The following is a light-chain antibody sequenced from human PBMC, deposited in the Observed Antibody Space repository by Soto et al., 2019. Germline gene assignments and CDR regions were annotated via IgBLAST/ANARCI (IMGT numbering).Light chain of an antibody. Sequence: EIVLTQSPGTLSLSPGERATLSCRASQSVSSSYLVWYQQRPGQPPRLLIYGTSNRAAGIPDRFTGTGSGTDFTLTIYRLEPEDLAVYYCQQYGSSALTFGGGTKVEIK. CDR3: QQYGSSALT. J-gene: IGKJ4*01. V-gene: IGKV3-20*01. CDR1: QSVSSSY. CDR2: GTS.